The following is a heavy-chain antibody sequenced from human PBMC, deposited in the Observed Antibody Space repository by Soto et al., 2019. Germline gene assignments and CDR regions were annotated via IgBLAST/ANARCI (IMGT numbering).Heavy chain of an antibody. Sequence: SETLSLTCTVSGGSISSYYWSWIRQPPGKGLEWIGYIYYSGSTNYNPSLKSRVTISVDTSKNQFSLKLSSVTAADTAVYYCARQGDWNESYFDYWGQGTLVTVSS. CDR3: ARQGDWNESYFDY. D-gene: IGHD1-1*01. CDR1: GGSISSYY. J-gene: IGHJ4*02. V-gene: IGHV4-59*08. CDR2: IYYSGST.